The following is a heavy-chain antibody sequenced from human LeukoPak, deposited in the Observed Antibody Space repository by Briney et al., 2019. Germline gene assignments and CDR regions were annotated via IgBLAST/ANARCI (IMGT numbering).Heavy chain of an antibody. J-gene: IGHJ4*02. V-gene: IGHV1-2*02. D-gene: IGHD3-3*01. Sequence: ASVKVSCKASGYTFTGYYIHWVRQAPGQGLEWMGWINPNSGGTNYAQKFQGRVTMTRDTSISTAYMELSRLRSDDTAVYYCARGGDDFWSGYYISHYYFDYWGQGTLVTVSS. CDR2: INPNSGGT. CDR1: GYTFTGYY. CDR3: ARGGDDFWSGYYISHYYFDY.